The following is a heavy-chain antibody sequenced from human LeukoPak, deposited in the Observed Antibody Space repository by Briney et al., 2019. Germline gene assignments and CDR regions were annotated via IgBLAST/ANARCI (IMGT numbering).Heavy chain of an antibody. V-gene: IGHV4-39*07. J-gene: IGHJ4*02. D-gene: IGHD2-15*01. CDR1: GGSISSSSYY. CDR2: INHSGST. CDR3: ARVPSSGGSDY. Sequence: PSETLSLTCTVSGGSISSSSYYWGWIRQPPGKGLEWIGEINHSGSTNYNPSLKSRVTISVDTSKNQFSLKLSSVTAADTAVYYCARVPSSGGSDYWGQGTLVTVSS.